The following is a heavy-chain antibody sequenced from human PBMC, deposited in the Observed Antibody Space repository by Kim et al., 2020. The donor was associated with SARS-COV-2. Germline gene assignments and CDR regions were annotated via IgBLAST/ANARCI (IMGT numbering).Heavy chain of an antibody. Sequence: SSSTIYDADSVKGRFTISRDNAKNSLFLQMNSLRDEDTAVYYCARDGRFDYWGQGTLVTVSS. CDR2: SSSTI. J-gene: IGHJ4*02. CDR3: ARDGRFDY. D-gene: IGHD1-26*01. V-gene: IGHV3-48*02.